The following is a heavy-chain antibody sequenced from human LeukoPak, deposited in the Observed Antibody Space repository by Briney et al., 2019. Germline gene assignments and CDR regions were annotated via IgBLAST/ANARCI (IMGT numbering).Heavy chain of an antibody. J-gene: IGHJ4*02. CDR2: VDPEDGET. CDR3: ATLISGHHSGFDY. V-gene: IGHV1-69-2*01. Sequence: ASVKVSCKVSGYTFTDYYMHWVQQAPGKGLEWMGLVDPEDGETIYAEKFQGRVTITADTSADTAYMELGSLRSEDTAVYYCATLISGHHSGFDYWGQGTLVTVSS. CDR1: GYTFTDYY. D-gene: IGHD1-26*01.